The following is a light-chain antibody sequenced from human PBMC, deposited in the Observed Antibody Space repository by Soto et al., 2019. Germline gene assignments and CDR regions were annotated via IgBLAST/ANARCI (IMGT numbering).Light chain of an antibody. CDR2: GAS. V-gene: IGKV3-20*01. CDR1: QSVSSSY. CDR3: QQYGSSPPVT. J-gene: IGKJ5*01. Sequence: EIVMTQSPATLSLSPGERATLSCRASQSVSSSYLAWYQQKPGQAPRLLIYGASGRATGIPDRFSGSGSGTDFTLTISRLEPEDFAVYYCQQYGSSPPVTFGQGTRLEIK.